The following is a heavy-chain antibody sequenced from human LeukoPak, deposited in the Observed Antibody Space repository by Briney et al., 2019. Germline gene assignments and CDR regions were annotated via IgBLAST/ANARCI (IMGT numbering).Heavy chain of an antibody. Sequence: ASVKVSCKASGYTFTNYYMHWVQQAPGQGLEWMGIINPSGGSTSYAQKFQGRVTMTRDTSTSTVYMELSSLRSEDTAVYYCASGDGYNAHAPNWGQGTLVTVSS. D-gene: IGHD5-24*01. CDR2: INPSGGST. CDR3: ASGDGYNAHAPN. CDR1: GYTFTNYY. J-gene: IGHJ4*02. V-gene: IGHV1-46*01.